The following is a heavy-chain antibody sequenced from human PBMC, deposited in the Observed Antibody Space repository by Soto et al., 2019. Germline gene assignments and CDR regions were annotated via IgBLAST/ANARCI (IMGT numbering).Heavy chain of an antibody. D-gene: IGHD6-19*01. V-gene: IGHV3-30*18. J-gene: IGHJ4*02. CDR2: SSFDGTQQ. Sequence: GGSLRLSCTASEFSLSSSDMHWVRRAPGKGLEWLAVSSFDGTQQFYGDSVKGRFTVSRDNSNNTLYLEMDSLRTEDTAVYYCAKQLRGSGWYPLDSWGQGTPVTVSS. CDR3: AKQLRGSGWYPLDS. CDR1: EFSLSSSD.